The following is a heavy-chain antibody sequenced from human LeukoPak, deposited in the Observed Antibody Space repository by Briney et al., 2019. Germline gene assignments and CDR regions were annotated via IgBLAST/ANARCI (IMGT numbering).Heavy chain of an antibody. Sequence: GRSLRLSCAASGFTFSSYAMHWVRQAPGKGLEWVAVISYDGSNKYYADSVKGRFTISRDNSKNMLYLQMNSLRAEDTAVYYCARDGLGFYYYYMDVWGKGTTVTVSS. V-gene: IGHV3-30-3*01. CDR2: ISYDGSNK. CDR1: GFTFSSYA. D-gene: IGHD4-17*01. CDR3: ARDGLGFYYYYMDV. J-gene: IGHJ6*03.